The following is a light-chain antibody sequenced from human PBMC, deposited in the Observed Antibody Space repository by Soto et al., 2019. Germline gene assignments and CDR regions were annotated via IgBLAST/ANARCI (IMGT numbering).Light chain of an antibody. CDR3: ISYTSDDVRYV. V-gene: IGLV2-11*01. J-gene: IGLJ1*01. Sequence: QSALTQPRSVSGSPGQSVTISCTGTNSDVGGYNYVSWYQQYPGKAPKLMISGVSERPSGVSNRFSGSKSGNTASLTISGLQSEDEADYYCISYTSDDVRYVFGTGTKLTVL. CDR1: NSDVGGYNY. CDR2: GVS.